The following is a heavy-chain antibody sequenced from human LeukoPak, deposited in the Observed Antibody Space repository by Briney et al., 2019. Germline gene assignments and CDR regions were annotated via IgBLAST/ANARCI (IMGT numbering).Heavy chain of an antibody. D-gene: IGHD3-16*02. J-gene: IGHJ4*02. CDR1: GFTFSSYW. CDR3: ARDLNDYVWGSYRPRDYFDY. Sequence: PGGSLRLSCAASGFTFSSYWMSWVRQAPGKGLEWVANIKKDGSEKYYVDSVKGRFTISRDNAKNSLYLQMNSLRAEDTAVYYCARDLNDYVWGSYRPRDYFDYWGQGTLVTVSS. V-gene: IGHV3-7*01. CDR2: IKKDGSEK.